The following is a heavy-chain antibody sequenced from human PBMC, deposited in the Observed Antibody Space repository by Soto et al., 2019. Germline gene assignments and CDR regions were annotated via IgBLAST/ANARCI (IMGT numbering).Heavy chain of an antibody. Sequence: RGSLRLSCAASGFTFRDYYMSWFRQPPGKGLEWVSYISSSGSTIYYADSVKGRFTISRDNAKNSLYLQMNSLRAEDTAVYYCARADSSGPTEYFQHWGQGTLVTVSS. J-gene: IGHJ1*01. V-gene: IGHV3-11*01. D-gene: IGHD6-19*01. CDR3: ARADSSGPTEYFQH. CDR1: GFTFRDYY. CDR2: ISSSGSTI.